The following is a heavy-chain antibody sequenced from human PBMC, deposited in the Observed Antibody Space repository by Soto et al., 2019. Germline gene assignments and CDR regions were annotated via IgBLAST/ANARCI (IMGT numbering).Heavy chain of an antibody. CDR2: IYHSGST. CDR1: GGSISSGGYS. J-gene: IGHJ4*02. V-gene: IGHV4-30-2*01. Sequence: QLQLQESGSGLVKPSQTLSLTCAVSGGSISSGGYSWSWIRQPPGKGLEWIGYIYHSGSTYYNPSPKSRVTISVDRSKNQFSLKLSSVTAADTAVYYCASGYCSGGSCSPFYYWGQGTLVTVSS. CDR3: ASGYCSGGSCSPFYY. D-gene: IGHD2-15*01.